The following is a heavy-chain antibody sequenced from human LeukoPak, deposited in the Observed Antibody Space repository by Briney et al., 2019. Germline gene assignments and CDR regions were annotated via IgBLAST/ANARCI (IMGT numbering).Heavy chain of an antibody. CDR1: GFTFSSYS. V-gene: IGHV3-48*04. CDR2: ISSSSSTI. Sequence: AGGSLRLSCAASGFTFSSYSMNWVRQAPGKGLEWVSYISSSSSTIYYADSVKGRFTISRDNAKNSLYLQMNSLRAEDTAVYYCARDYRGGDSSGYYGYWGQGTLVTVSS. J-gene: IGHJ4*02. D-gene: IGHD3-22*01. CDR3: ARDYRGGDSSGYYGY.